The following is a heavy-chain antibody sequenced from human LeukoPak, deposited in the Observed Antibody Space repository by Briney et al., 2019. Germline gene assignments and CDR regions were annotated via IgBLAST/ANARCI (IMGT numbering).Heavy chain of an antibody. Sequence: GGSLRLSCAASGFTFSSYSMNWVRQAPGKGLEWASSISSSSSYIYYADSVKGRFTISRDNAKNSLYLQMNSLGAEDTAVYYCAREVDTATIDYWGQGTLVTVSS. CDR1: GFTFSSYS. J-gene: IGHJ4*02. D-gene: IGHD5-18*01. CDR3: AREVDTATIDY. V-gene: IGHV3-21*01. CDR2: ISSSSSYI.